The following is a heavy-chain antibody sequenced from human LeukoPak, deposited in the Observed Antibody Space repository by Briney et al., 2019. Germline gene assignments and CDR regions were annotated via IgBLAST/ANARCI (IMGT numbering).Heavy chain of an antibody. CDR2: INHRGRT. CDR1: GFTFSSYA. J-gene: IGHJ4*02. V-gene: IGHV4-34*01. Sequence: GSLRLSCAASGFTFSSYAMHWIRQPPGKGPEWIGKINHRGRTNYNPSLKSRVTISVDTSKNQFSLRLSSVTAADTAMYYCARVDYGDYSKDFDYWGQGILVTVSS. CDR3: ARVDYGDYSKDFDY. D-gene: IGHD4-17*01.